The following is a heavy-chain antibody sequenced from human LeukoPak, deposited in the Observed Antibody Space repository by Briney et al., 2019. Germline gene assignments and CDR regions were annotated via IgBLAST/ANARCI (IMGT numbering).Heavy chain of an antibody. D-gene: IGHD2-8*01. CDR2: ISAYNGNT. Sequence: GASVKVSCKASGYTFTSYGISWVRQAPRQGLEWMGWISAYNGNTNYAQKLQGRVTMTTDTSTSTAYMELRSLRSDDTAVYYCARDAYCTNGVCRYSGRDYWGQGTLVTVSS. V-gene: IGHV1-18*01. J-gene: IGHJ4*02. CDR1: GYTFTSYG. CDR3: ARDAYCTNGVCRYSGRDY.